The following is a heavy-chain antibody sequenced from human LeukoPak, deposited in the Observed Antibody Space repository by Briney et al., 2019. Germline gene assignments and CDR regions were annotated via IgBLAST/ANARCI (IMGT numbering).Heavy chain of an antibody. J-gene: IGHJ4*02. Sequence: SETLSLTCTVSGGSISSHYWSWIRQPPGKGLEWIGYIYYDGSTNSNPSLKSRVTISIDRSKNQFSLKLSSVTAADTAVYYCARHNCSSTSCAIYFDYWGQGTLVTVSS. CDR1: GGSISSHY. V-gene: IGHV4-59*08. CDR3: ARHNCSSTSCAIYFDY. CDR2: IYYDGST. D-gene: IGHD2-2*01.